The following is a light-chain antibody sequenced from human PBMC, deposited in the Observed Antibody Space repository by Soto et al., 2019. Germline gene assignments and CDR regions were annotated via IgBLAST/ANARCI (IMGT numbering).Light chain of an antibody. CDR3: SSYTSSSTLS. V-gene: IGLV2-14*01. Sequence: QSALTQPASVSGSPGQSITISCTGTSSDVGGYNYVSWYQQHPGKAPKLMIYEVSNWPSGVSNRFSGSKSGNTASLTISGLQAEDEADYYCSSYTSSSTLSFGTGTKLTVL. J-gene: IGLJ1*01. CDR2: EVS. CDR1: SSDVGGYNY.